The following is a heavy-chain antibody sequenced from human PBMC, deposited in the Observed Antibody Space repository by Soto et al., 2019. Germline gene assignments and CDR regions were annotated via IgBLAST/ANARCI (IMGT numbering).Heavy chain of an antibody. V-gene: IGHV1-46*01. CDR2: INPSGGST. J-gene: IGHJ4*02. CDR1: GYTFTSYY. D-gene: IGHD3-16*02. CDR3: ARDSGYYDYVWGSYRSPHYYFDY. Sequence: ASVKVSCKASGYTFTSYYMHWVRQAPGQGLEWMGIINPSGGSTSYAQKFQGRVTMTRDTSTSTVYMELSSLRSEDTAVYYCARDSGYYDYVWGSYRSPHYYFDYWGQGTLVTVSS.